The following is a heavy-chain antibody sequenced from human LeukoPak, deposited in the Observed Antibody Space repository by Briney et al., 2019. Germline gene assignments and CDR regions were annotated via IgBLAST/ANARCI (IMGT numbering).Heavy chain of an antibody. Sequence: SETLSLTCTVSGGSISSYYWSWIRQPAGKGLEWIGRIYTSGSTNYNPSLKSRVTMSVDTSKNQFSLKLSSVTAADTAVYYCARVGSSSWSYNWFDPWGQGTLVTVSS. V-gene: IGHV4-4*07. CDR3: ARVGSSSWSYNWFDP. D-gene: IGHD6-13*01. CDR1: GGSISSYY. J-gene: IGHJ5*02. CDR2: IYTSGST.